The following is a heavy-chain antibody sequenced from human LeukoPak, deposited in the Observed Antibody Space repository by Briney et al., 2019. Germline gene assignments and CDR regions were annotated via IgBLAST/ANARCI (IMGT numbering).Heavy chain of an antibody. V-gene: IGHV3-7*03. J-gene: IGHJ4*02. Sequence: PGGSLRLSCVASGFTFNNHWMSWVRQAPGKGLEWVANIKEDGSEKDYVDSVKGRFTISRDNAKDSLYLQMNSLRAEDTAVYYCARDRGVNINYWGQGTLVTVSS. CDR2: IKEDGSEK. D-gene: IGHD3-10*01. CDR1: GFTFNNHW. CDR3: ARDRGVNINY.